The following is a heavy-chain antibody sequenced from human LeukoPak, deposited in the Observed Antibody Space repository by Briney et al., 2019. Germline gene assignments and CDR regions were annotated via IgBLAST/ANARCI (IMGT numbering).Heavy chain of an antibody. CDR2: ISSSSSYI. CDR3: ARWGSAAVVDY. V-gene: IGHV3-21*01. Sequence: GGSLRLSCAASGFTFSSYSMNWVRQAPGKGLEWVSSISSSSSYIYYADSVKGRFTISRVNAKNSLYLQMNSLRAEDTAVYYCARWGSAAVVDYWGQGTLVTVSS. J-gene: IGHJ4*02. CDR1: GFTFSSYS. D-gene: IGHD6-13*01.